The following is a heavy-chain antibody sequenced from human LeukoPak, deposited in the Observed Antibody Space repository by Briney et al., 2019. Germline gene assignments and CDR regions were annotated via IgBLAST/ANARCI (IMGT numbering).Heavy chain of an antibody. D-gene: IGHD1-1*01. V-gene: IGHV4-34*01. J-gene: IGHJ4*02. CDR1: GGSFSGYY. CDR3: AREDGNHYFDY. Sequence: PSETLSLTCAVYGGSFSGYYWSWIRQPPGKGLEWIGYIYHSGSTYYNPSLKSRVTISVDRSKNQFSLKLSSVTAADTAVYYCAREDGNHYFDYWGQGTLVTVSS. CDR2: IYHSGST.